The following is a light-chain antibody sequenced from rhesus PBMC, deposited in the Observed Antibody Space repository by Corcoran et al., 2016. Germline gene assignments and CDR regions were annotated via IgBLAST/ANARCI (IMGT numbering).Light chain of an antibody. CDR3: QQYNSAPLT. J-gene: IGKJ3*01. V-gene: IGKV1-21*01. CDR2: KAS. Sequence: DIQMTQSPSSLSASVGDRVTITCRASQGISSWLAWYQQQPGKAPKLLIYKASSLQSGVPSRFRCSGVGTDFTLTISSLQPEDFATYYCQQYNSAPLTFGPGTKLDIK. CDR1: QGISSW.